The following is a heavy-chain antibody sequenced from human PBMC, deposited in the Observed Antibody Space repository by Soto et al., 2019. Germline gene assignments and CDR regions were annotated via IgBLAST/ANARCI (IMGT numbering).Heavy chain of an antibody. CDR2: IIPIFGTA. D-gene: IGHD3-22*01. J-gene: IGHJ5*02. Sequence: SVKVSCKASGGTFSSYAISWVRQAPGQGLEWMGGIIPIFGTANYAQKFQGRVTITADKSTSTAYMELSSLRSEDTAVYYCARAPLYYDSSGENWFDPWGQGTLVTVS. CDR1: GGTFSSYA. CDR3: ARAPLYYDSSGENWFDP. V-gene: IGHV1-69*06.